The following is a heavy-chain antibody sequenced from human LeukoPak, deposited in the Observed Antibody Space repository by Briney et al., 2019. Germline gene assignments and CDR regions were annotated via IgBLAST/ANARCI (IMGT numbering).Heavy chain of an antibody. D-gene: IGHD3-10*01. CDR3: ARDRVRGSQTYYIDY. Sequence: EGSLRLSCAASGFTFSTYRMNWVRQAPGKGLEWVSYIRSGGATIYYADSVKGRFTISRDNAKNSLYLQMNSLRDEDTAVYYCARDRVRGSQTYYIDYWGQGTLVTVSS. V-gene: IGHV3-48*02. J-gene: IGHJ4*02. CDR1: GFTFSTYR. CDR2: IRSGGATI.